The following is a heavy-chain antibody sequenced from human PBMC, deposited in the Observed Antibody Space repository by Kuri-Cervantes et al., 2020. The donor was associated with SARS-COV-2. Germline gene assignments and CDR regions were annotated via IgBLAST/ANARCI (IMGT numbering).Heavy chain of an antibody. CDR3: ARRGGVVTAYYYYGMDV. D-gene: IGHD2-21*02. CDR2: VYPDDSET. V-gene: IGHV5-51*01. Sequence: GGSLRLSCKASGYRFADYWIGWVRQMPGKGLEWMGVVYPDDSETRYSPSFQGHVTISVDKSINTAYLQWSSLKASDTAMYYCARRGGVVTAYYYYGMDVWGQGTTVTVSS. J-gene: IGHJ6*02. CDR1: GYRFADYW.